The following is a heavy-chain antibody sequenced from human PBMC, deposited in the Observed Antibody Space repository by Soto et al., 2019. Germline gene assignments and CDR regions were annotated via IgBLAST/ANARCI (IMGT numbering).Heavy chain of an antibody. Sequence: EVQLVESGGGLVQPGGSLRLACAASGFTFSSYWMHWVRQAPRKGLVWISRIIRDGSSTNYADSAKGRFTISRDNAKNTLYLEINSLRADDTAVYFCGRGGSGIYGMDIW. CDR2: IIRDGSST. D-gene: IGHD3-10*01. CDR3: GRGGSGIYGMDI. V-gene: IGHV3-74*01. CDR1: GFTFSSYW. J-gene: IGHJ6*01.